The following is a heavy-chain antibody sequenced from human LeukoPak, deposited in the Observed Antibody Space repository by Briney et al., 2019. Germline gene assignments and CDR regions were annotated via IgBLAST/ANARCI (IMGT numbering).Heavy chain of an antibody. V-gene: IGHV1-69*05. CDR1: GGIFSSYA. CDR2: IIPIFGTA. CDR3: ASAYYYDSSGSSGGY. Sequence: GSSVKVSCKASGGIFSSYAISWVRQAPGQGLEWMGRIIPIFGTANYAQKFQGRVTITTDESTSTAYMELSSLRSEDTAVYYCASAYYYDSSGSSGGYWGQGTLVTVSS. J-gene: IGHJ4*02. D-gene: IGHD3-22*01.